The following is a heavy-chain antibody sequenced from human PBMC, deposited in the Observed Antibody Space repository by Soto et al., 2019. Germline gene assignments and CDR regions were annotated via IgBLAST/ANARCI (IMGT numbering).Heavy chain of an antibody. CDR3: AREVSHGYVLRGMDV. CDR1: KFTITSYW. J-gene: IGHJ6*02. CDR2: INSDGSSI. Sequence: EVQLVESGGGLVQPGGSVRLSCAASKFTITSYWMHWVRQAPGKGLVWVPRINSDGSSISYADAVKGRFTISRDNAXXTLYLQMNSLRVEDTAVYYCAREVSHGYVLRGMDVWGQGTTVTVFS. D-gene: IGHD5-18*01. V-gene: IGHV3-74*01.